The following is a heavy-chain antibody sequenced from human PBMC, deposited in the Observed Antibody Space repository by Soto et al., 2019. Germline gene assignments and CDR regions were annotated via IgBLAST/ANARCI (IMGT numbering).Heavy chain of an antibody. CDR3: AFGTGSSFDY. CDR2: INAGQGNT. J-gene: IGHJ4*02. D-gene: IGHD3-10*01. Sequence: QVQLLQSGTEVKKPGASVKVSCKASGYNFSRYTMHWLRKAPGQTLEWMGWINAGQGNTRYSKKFQGRVTITRETSANTAYVELGSLRSEDTAVYYCAFGTGSSFDYWGQGTQVTVSA. CDR1: GYNFSRYT. V-gene: IGHV1-3*01.